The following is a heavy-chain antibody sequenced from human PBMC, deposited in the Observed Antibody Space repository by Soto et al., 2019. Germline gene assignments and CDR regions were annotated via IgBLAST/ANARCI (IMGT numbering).Heavy chain of an antibody. D-gene: IGHD6-19*01. Sequence: QLQLQESGPGLVKPSETLSLTCTVSGGFISTSSYYWGWVRQPPGKGLEWIGTIYYTGYTYYNPSLKSRVAMSVDTSKDHFSLNLTSVIAADTAIYYCARSAIAVNGLFDHWGLETLVTVSS. J-gene: IGHJ4*02. CDR3: ARSAIAVNGLFDH. V-gene: IGHV4-39*02. CDR1: GGFISTSSYY. CDR2: IYYTGYT.